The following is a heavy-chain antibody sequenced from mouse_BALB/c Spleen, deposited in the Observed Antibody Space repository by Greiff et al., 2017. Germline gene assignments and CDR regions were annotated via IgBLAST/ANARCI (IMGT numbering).Heavy chain of an antibody. D-gene: IGHD1-1*01. V-gene: IGHV6-6*02. J-gene: IGHJ1*01. CDR2: IRLKSNNYAT. CDR3: TRDTTVVASYFDV. CDR1: GFTFSNFW. Sequence: EVKVVESGGGLVQPGGSMKLSCVASGFTFSNFWMNWVRQSPEKGLEWVAEIRLKSNNYATHYAESVKGRFTISRDDSKSSVYLQMNNLRAEDTGIYYCTRDTTVVASYFDVWGAGTTVTVSS.